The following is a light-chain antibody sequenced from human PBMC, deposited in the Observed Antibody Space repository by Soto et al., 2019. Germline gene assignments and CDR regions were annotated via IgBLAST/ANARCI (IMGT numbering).Light chain of an antibody. Sequence: EIVLTQSPATLSLSPGERATLSCRASQSISSYFAWYQQKPGQAPRLLIYGASTRATGVPGRFSGTGSGTEFTLTISSLQSEDSAVYYCQQYNHWWTFGQGTKVDIK. V-gene: IGKV3-15*01. CDR1: QSISSY. CDR3: QQYNHWWT. CDR2: GAS. J-gene: IGKJ1*01.